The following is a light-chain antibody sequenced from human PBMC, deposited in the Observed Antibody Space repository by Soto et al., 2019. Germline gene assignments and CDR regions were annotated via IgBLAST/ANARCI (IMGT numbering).Light chain of an antibody. CDR3: QQYGSSPGT. Sequence: EIVLTQSPGTLSLSPGERATRSCRASQSVSSSYLAWYQQKLGQAPRLLIYGASSRATGIPDRFSGSGSGTDFTLTISRLEPEDFAVYYCQQYGSSPGTFGQGTRLEI. V-gene: IGKV3-20*01. CDR1: QSVSSSY. J-gene: IGKJ5*01. CDR2: GAS.